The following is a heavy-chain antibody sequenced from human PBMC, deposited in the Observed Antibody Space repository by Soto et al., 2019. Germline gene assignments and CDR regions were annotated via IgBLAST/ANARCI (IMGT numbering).Heavy chain of an antibody. CDR1: GYTLTELS. CDR3: ATGVVIPHYYYYGMDV. D-gene: IGHD3-3*01. CDR2: FDPEDGET. V-gene: IGHV1-24*01. J-gene: IGHJ6*02. Sequence: GASVKVSCKVSGYTLTELSMHWVRQAPGKGLEWMGGFDPEDGETIYAQKFQGRVTMTEDTSTDTAYTELSSLRSEDTAVYYCATGVVIPHYYYYGMDVWGQGTTVTVSS.